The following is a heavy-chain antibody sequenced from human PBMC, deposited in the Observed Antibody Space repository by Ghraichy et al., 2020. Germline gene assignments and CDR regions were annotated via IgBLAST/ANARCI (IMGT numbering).Heavy chain of an antibody. J-gene: IGHJ4*02. Sequence: SETLSLTFAVSGDSIIRNNWWSWVRQPPGKGLEWMGEIFHIGSTNYNPSLKSRITISLDKSKNQFSLKMTSVTAADTAVYYCAREIDQLRYFDSWGQGTLVTVSS. CDR2: IFHIGST. D-gene: IGHD2-2*01. CDR3: AREIDQLRYFDS. CDR1: GDSIIRNNW. V-gene: IGHV4-4*02.